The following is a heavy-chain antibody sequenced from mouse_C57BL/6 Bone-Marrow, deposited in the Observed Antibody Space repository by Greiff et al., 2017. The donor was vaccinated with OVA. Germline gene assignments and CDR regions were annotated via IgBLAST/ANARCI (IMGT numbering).Heavy chain of an antibody. J-gene: IGHJ3*01. CDR1: GYTFTDYY. V-gene: IGHV1-26*01. Sequence: EVQLQQSGPELVKPGASVKISCKASGYTFTDYYMNWVKQSHGKSLEWIGDINPNNGGTSYNQKFTGKATLTVDKSSSTAYMELRSLTSEASAVYYGARPQIYDGYWAWCAYWGQGTLVTVSA. D-gene: IGHD2-3*01. CDR3: ARPQIYDGYWAWCAY. CDR2: INPNNGGT.